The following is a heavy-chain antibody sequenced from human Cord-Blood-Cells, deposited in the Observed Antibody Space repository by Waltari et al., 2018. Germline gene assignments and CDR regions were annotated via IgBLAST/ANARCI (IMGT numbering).Heavy chain of an antibody. CDR3: TRGIFDY. Sequence: EVQLVESGGGLVQPGGSLKLSCAASGFPFSGSAMHWVRQASGKGLEWVGRIRSKANSYATAYAASVKGRFTISRDDSKNTAYLQMNSLKTEDTAVYYCTRGIFDYWGQGTLVTVSS. V-gene: IGHV3-73*02. CDR1: GFPFSGSA. D-gene: IGHD3-10*01. CDR2: IRSKANSYAT. J-gene: IGHJ4*02.